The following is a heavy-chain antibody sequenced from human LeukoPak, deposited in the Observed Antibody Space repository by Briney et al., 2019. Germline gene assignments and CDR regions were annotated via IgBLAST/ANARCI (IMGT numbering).Heavy chain of an antibody. Sequence: SEALSLTCTVSGGSISSSSYYWGWIRQPPGKGLEWIGSIYHSGSTYYNPSLKSRVTISVDTSKNQFSLKLSSVTAADTAVYYCARVYNYYDSSGYLMNWGQGTLVTVSS. CDR2: IYHSGST. CDR1: GGSISSSSYY. V-gene: IGHV4-39*07. D-gene: IGHD3-22*01. CDR3: ARVYNYYDSSGYLMN. J-gene: IGHJ4*02.